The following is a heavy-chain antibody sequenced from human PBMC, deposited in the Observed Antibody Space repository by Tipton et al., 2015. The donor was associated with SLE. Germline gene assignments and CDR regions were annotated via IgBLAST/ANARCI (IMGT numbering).Heavy chain of an antibody. J-gene: IGHJ6*03. D-gene: IGHD6-13*01. CDR3: ARASWQLVLGYYYYYMDV. V-gene: IGHV4-61*08. CDR2: IYYSGST. CDR1: GGSISNTDYY. Sequence: TLSLTCTVSGGSISNTDYYWSWIRQHPVKGLEWIGYIYYSGSTNYNPSLKSRVIISVDTSQNQFSLNLTSVTAADTAVYYCARASWQLVLGYYYYYMDVWGKGTTVTVSS.